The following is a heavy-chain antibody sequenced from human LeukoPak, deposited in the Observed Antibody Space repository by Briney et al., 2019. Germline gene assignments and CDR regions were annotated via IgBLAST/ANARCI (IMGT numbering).Heavy chain of an antibody. Sequence: GESLKISCKGSGYSFTSYWIGWVRQMPGKGLEWMGIIYPGDSDTRYSPSFQGQVTISADKSISTAYLQWSSLKASDTAMYYCARRPPSGYITMIVVVITEWTGRYFDYWGQGTLVTVSS. D-gene: IGHD3-22*01. CDR3: ARRPPSGYITMIVVVITEWTGRYFDY. CDR1: GYSFTSYW. V-gene: IGHV5-51*01. J-gene: IGHJ4*02. CDR2: IYPGDSDT.